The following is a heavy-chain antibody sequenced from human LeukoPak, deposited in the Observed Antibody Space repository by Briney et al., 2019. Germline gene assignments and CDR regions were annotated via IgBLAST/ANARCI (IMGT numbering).Heavy chain of an antibody. J-gene: IGHJ3*02. CDR2: IYYSGST. CDR1: GGSISSYS. Sequence: PSETLSLTCTVSGGSISSYSWSWIRQPPGKGLEWIGYIYYSGSTNYNPSLRRRATISVDTSKDQFSLKLSSVTAADTAVYYCARDSQVVDGFDIWGQGTMVTVSS. CDR3: ARDSQVVDGFDI. D-gene: IGHD2-21*01. V-gene: IGHV4-59*01.